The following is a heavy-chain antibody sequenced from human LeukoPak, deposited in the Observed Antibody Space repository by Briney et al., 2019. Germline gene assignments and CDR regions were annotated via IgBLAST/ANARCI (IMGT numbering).Heavy chain of an antibody. CDR2: ISWNSGSI. CDR1: SSGGYY. J-gene: IGHJ4*02. CDR3: AKDSPTTGDFDY. Sequence: SSGGYYWSWIRQHPGKGLEWVSGISWNSGSIGYADSVKGRFTISRDNAKNSLYLQMNSLRAEDTALYYCAKDSPTTGDFDYWGQGTLVTVSS. D-gene: IGHD1-1*01. V-gene: IGHV3-9*01.